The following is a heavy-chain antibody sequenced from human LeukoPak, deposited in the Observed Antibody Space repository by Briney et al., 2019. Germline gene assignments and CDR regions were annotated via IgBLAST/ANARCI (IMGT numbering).Heavy chain of an antibody. V-gene: IGHV4-34*01. CDR3: ARGLLGRRNAFDI. CDR2: INHSGST. Sequence: SETLSLTCAVYGGSFSGYYWSWICQPPGKGLEWIGEINHSGSTNYTPSLKSRVTISVDTSKNQFSLKLSSVTAADTAVYYCARGLLGRRNAFDIWGQGTMVTVSS. CDR1: GGSFSGYY. J-gene: IGHJ3*02. D-gene: IGHD7-27*01.